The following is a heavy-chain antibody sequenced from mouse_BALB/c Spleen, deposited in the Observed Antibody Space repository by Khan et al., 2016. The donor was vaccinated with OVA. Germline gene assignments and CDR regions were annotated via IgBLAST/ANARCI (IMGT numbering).Heavy chain of an antibody. D-gene: IGHD2-14*01. CDR1: GDSITSGY. CDR2: MIYTGYT. J-gene: IGHJ3*01. V-gene: IGHV3-8*02. CDR3: ARSTYRYAFAY. Sequence: EVQLQESGPSLVKPSQTLSLTCSVPGDSITSGYWSWIRKFPGNKLEYMGYMIYTGYTDYNPSLKSRLAIPRHTSKNQYYLQLHSVTTEDTATYSCARSTYRYAFAYWGQGTLVTVSA.